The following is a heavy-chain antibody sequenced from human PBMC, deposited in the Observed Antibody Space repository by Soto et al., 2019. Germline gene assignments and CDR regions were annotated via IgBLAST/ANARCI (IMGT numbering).Heavy chain of an antibody. CDR3: AKDGYSSSWPKIFDY. V-gene: IGHV3-23*01. CDR2: ISGSGGST. J-gene: IGHJ4*02. CDR1: GFTFSSYA. Sequence: PGGSLRLSCAASGFTFSSYAMSWVRQAPGKGLEWVSAISGSGGSTYYADSVKGRFTISRDNSKNTLYLQMNSLRAEDTAVYYCAKDGYSSSWPKIFDYWGQGTLVTVSS. D-gene: IGHD6-13*01.